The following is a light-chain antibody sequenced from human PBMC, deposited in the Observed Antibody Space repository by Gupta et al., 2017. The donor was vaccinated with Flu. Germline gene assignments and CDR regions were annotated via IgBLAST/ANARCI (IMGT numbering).Light chain of an antibody. V-gene: IGKV1-5*03. J-gene: IGKJ1*01. CDR3: QQDTSYWT. CDR1: ESISIW. Sequence: DIQMTQSPSTLSASVGDRVTITFRASESISIWLAWYQQKPGKAPKLLIYKASTLKRGATSRFCGRDEVKEFTLTISGPQNDVCEYYYGQQDTSYWTFGQGTXVEIK. CDR2: KAS.